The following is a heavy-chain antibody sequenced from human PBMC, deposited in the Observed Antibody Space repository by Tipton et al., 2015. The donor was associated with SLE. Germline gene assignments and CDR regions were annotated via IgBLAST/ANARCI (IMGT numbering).Heavy chain of an antibody. Sequence: TLSLTCVVSNYSISSAYYWGWIRQHPGKGLEWIGYIYNLVNTSYNPSLKSRLAISIDTSKNQFSLKLTSVTAADTAVYYCARAIRFFDPWGQGTLVTVSS. CDR2: IYNLVNT. J-gene: IGHJ5*02. CDR3: ARAIRFFDP. CDR1: NYSISSAYY. D-gene: IGHD2-2*02. V-gene: IGHV4-31*11.